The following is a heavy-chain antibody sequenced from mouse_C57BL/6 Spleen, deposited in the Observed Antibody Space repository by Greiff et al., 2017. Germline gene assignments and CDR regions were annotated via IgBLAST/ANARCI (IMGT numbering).Heavy chain of an antibody. Sequence: DVKLVESGGGLVQPGGSLSLSCAASGFTFTDYYMSWVRQPPGKALEWLGFIRNKANGYTTEYSASVKGRFTISRDNSQSILYLQMNALRAEDSATYGCARYGYDYDEDLAMDYWGQGTSVTVSS. CDR3: ARYGYDYDEDLAMDY. CDR2: IRNKANGYTT. D-gene: IGHD2-4*01. J-gene: IGHJ4*01. V-gene: IGHV7-3*01. CDR1: GFTFTDYY.